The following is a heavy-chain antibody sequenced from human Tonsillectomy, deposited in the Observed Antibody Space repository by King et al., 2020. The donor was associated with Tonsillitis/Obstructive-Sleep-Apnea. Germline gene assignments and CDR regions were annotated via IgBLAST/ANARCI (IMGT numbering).Heavy chain of an antibody. J-gene: IGHJ4*02. CDR2: ISYDGSNK. CDR3: AIGLRRHCINGVCYPFDY. Sequence: VQLVESGGGVVQPGRSLRLSCAASGFTFSTYAMHWVRQAPGKGLEWVAVISYDGSNKYYADSVKGRFTISRDNSKNTLYLQMNSLRAEDTAVFYCAIGLRRHCINGVCYPFDYWGPGSLVTVSS. V-gene: IGHV3-30*04. D-gene: IGHD2-8*01. CDR1: GFTFSTYA.